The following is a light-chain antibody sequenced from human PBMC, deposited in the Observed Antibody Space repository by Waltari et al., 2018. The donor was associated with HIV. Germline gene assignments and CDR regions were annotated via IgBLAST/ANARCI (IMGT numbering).Light chain of an antibody. J-gene: IGLJ2*01. CDR3: SAWDRSLSAVV. CDR1: SDNVGNQV. Sequence: QAGLTQPPSVSKGLRQTATLTCTGTSDNVGNQVATWLQQHQGHPPKLLFYGNNNRRSGISERFSASRSGNTASLTITGLQPEDEADYFCSAWDRSLSAVVFGGGTTLIVL. V-gene: IGLV10-54*04. CDR2: GNN.